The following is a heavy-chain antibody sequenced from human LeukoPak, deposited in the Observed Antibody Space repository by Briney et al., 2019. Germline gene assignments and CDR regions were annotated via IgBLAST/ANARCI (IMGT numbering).Heavy chain of an antibody. V-gene: IGHV4-4*07. J-gene: IGHJ5*02. D-gene: IGHD6-13*01. CDR2: MFASGST. CDR3: ARGFQYSSSWYGGFDP. Sequence: PSETLSLTCTVSGGSISSFYWNWIRQPAGKGLEWIGRMFASGSTIYNPSLTSLVTMSVDASKNHIYLSLSSVTAADTAVYYCARGFQYSSSWYGGFDPWGQGILVTVSS. CDR1: GGSISSFY.